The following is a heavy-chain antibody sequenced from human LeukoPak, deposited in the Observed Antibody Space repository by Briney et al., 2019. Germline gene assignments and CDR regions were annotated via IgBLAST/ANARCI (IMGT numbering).Heavy chain of an antibody. V-gene: IGHV3-30-3*01. CDR1: GFTFSSYA. D-gene: IGHD3-22*01. J-gene: IGHJ5*02. CDR2: ISYDGSNK. CDR3: AKGPRITMILNWFDP. Sequence: GGSLRLSCAASGFTFSSYAMHWVRQAPGKGLEWVAVISYDGSNKYYADSVKGRFTISRDNSKNTLYLQMNSLRAEDTAVYYCAKGPRITMILNWFDPWGQGTLVTVSS.